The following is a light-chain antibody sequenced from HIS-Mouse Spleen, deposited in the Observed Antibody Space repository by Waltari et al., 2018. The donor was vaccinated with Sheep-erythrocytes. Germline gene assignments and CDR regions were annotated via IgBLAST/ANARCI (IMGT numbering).Light chain of an antibody. CDR1: RRDVGGYNN. V-gene: IGLV2-11*01. Sequence: QSALTQPRSVSGSPGQPAPIPCTGTRRDVGGYNNVSGYQQHPGKAPKLMIYDVSKRPSGVPDRFSGSKSGNTASLTISGLQAEDEADYYCCSYAGSYNHVFATGTKVTVL. J-gene: IGLJ1*01. CDR2: DVS. CDR3: CSYAGSYNHV.